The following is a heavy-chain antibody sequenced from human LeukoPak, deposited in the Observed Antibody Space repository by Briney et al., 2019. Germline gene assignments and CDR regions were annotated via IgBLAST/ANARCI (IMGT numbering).Heavy chain of an antibody. CDR2: MNPNSGNT. J-gene: IGHJ3*02. Sequence: ASVKVSCKASGYTFTSYDINWVRQATGQGLEWMGWMNPNSGNTGYAQKFQGRVTMTRDTSTSTVYMELSSLRSEDTAVYYCARVQDIVVVPAAPLDAFDIWGQGTMVTVSS. D-gene: IGHD2-2*01. V-gene: IGHV1-8*01. CDR1: GYTFTSYD. CDR3: ARVQDIVVVPAAPLDAFDI.